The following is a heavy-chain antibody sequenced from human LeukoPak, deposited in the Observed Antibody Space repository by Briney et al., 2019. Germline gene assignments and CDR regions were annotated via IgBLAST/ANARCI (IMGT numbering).Heavy chain of an antibody. V-gene: IGHV3-7*03. J-gene: IGHJ4*02. Sequence: GGSLRLSCAASGFTFSSYWMSGVRQAPGKALEWAANIKQDGSEKYYVDSVKGRFTISRDNAKNSLFLQMNSLRAEDTAVYYCARDGSGDEFFDYWGRGTLVTVSS. D-gene: IGHD5-12*01. CDR3: ARDGSGDEFFDY. CDR2: IKQDGSEK. CDR1: GFTFSSYW.